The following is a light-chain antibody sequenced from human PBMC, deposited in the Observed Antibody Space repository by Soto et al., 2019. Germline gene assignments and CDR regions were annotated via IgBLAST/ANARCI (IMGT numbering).Light chain of an antibody. V-gene: IGKV3-11*01. CDR2: DAS. CDR3: QQRSNWPRT. Sequence: EIVLTQSPATLSLSPGERATLSCRASQSVSSYLAWYQQKPGQAPRLLIYDASNRATGIPARFSGSGSGTDFTLTISSLEPEDVAVYYCQQRSNWPRTFGQVTKVEIK. J-gene: IGKJ1*01. CDR1: QSVSSY.